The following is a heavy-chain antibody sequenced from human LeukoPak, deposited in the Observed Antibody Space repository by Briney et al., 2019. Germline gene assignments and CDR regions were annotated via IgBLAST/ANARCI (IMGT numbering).Heavy chain of an antibody. CDR1: GFTFNRYW. Sequence: PGGSLRLSCAASGFTFNRYWMTWVREAPGKGVEWVVNINLDGSEKYYVDSVKGRFTVSGDNAEKSLFLQMNSLRAEDTAVYYCARDYAAGAIDVWGRGTTVTVSS. J-gene: IGHJ6*02. CDR2: INLDGSEK. CDR3: ARDYAAGAIDV. V-gene: IGHV3-7*01. D-gene: IGHD6-13*01.